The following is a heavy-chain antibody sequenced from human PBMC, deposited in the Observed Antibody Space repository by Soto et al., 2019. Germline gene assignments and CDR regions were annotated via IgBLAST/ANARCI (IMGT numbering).Heavy chain of an antibody. V-gene: IGHV3-48*01. CDR1: GFTFSSYS. CDR2: ISSSSSTI. D-gene: IGHD3-10*01. J-gene: IGHJ4*02. CDR3: ARANYYGSPGDFDY. Sequence: GGSLRLSCAASGFTFSSYSMNWVRQAPGKGLEWVSYISSSSSTIYYADSVKGRLTISRDNAKNSLYLQMNSLRAEDTVVYFCARANYYGSPGDFDYWGQGTLVTVSS.